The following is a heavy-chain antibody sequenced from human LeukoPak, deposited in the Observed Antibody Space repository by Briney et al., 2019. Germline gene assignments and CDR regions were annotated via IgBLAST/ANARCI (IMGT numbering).Heavy chain of an antibody. Sequence: GGSLRLSCAASGFTVSSNCMSWVRQAPGKGLEWVSVIYSGGNTFYAASVKGRFTVSRDNSKNTLYLQMTSLRAEDTAVYYCARADYYDSSGYNDYWGQGTLVTVSS. CDR3: ARADYYDSSGYNDY. CDR1: GFTVSSNC. CDR2: IYSGGNT. J-gene: IGHJ4*02. D-gene: IGHD3-22*01. V-gene: IGHV3-53*01.